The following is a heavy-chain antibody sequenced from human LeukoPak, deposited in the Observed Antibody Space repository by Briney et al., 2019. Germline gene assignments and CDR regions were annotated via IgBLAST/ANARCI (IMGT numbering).Heavy chain of an antibody. Sequence: SETLSLTCTVSGGSISSYYWSWIRQPPGKGLEWIGYIHYSGSTNYNPSLKSRVTISQDTSNSQFSLTLSSVTAADTAVYYCARETLYCTNGVCYNPIDYWGQGTLVTVSS. V-gene: IGHV4-59*12. CDR2: IHYSGST. J-gene: IGHJ4*02. D-gene: IGHD2-8*01. CDR1: GGSISSYY. CDR3: ARETLYCTNGVCYNPIDY.